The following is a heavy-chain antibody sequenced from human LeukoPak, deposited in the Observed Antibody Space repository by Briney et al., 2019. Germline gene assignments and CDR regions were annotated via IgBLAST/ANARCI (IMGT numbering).Heavy chain of an antibody. D-gene: IGHD7-27*01. V-gene: IGHV3-7*01. J-gene: IGHJ4*01. CDR2: IIQNGVEK. Sequence: GGSLRLSCAASGLTFSNYWMSWVRQAPGKGLEWVANIIQNGVEKSYLDSVKGRFSISRDNAKNLLYLQMNSLRAEDTAVYYCAGTSIVPNRGELFDYWGHGTLVTVSS. CDR3: AGTSIVPNRGELFDY. CDR1: GLTFSNYW.